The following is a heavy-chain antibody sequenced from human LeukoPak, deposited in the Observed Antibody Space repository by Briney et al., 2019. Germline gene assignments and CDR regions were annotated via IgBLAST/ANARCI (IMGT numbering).Heavy chain of an antibody. CDR3: ARDDGGGWFDP. Sequence: SETLSLTCTVSGDFITAYYWGWIRQPPRKGLQWIGSIYYSGSTYYNPSLKSRVTISLDTSKNQFSLKLYSVTAADTAVYYCARDDGGGWFDPWGQGTLVTVSS. CDR2: IYYSGST. D-gene: IGHD3-10*01. CDR1: GDFITAYY. V-gene: IGHV4-39*07. J-gene: IGHJ5*02.